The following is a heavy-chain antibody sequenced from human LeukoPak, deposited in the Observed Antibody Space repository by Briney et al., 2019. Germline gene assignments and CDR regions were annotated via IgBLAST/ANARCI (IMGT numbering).Heavy chain of an antibody. CDR2: ISGSGGST. J-gene: IGHJ4*02. CDR1: GFTFSSYA. V-gene: IGHV3-23*01. Sequence: GGSLRLSCAASGFTFSSYAMSWVRQAPGKGLEWVSAISGSGGSTYYADSVKGRFTISRDNSKNTLYLQMNTLRAEDTAVYYCAKVFSRITLVQGYDYWGQGTLVTVSS. D-gene: IGHD3-10*01. CDR3: AKVFSRITLVQGYDY.